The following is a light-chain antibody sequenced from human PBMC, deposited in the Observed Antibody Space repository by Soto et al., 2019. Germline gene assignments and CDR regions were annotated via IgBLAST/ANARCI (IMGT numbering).Light chain of an antibody. CDR2: GAY. Sequence: IEMTQSPATLSVSPGERATLSCRASQSVSSNLAWYQRRPGQAPRLLIYGAYTRATGIPARFSGSGSGTDFTLTISSLQSEDFAVYYCHQYNNWPPWTFGHGIKVEIK. V-gene: IGKV3-15*01. CDR3: HQYNNWPPWT. CDR1: QSVSSN. J-gene: IGKJ1*01.